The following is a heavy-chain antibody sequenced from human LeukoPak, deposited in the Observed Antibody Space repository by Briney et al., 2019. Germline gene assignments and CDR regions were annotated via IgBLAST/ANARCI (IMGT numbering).Heavy chain of an antibody. CDR2: IYNSGST. Sequence: PSETLSLTCTVSGGSISTYYWSWIRQPPGKGLEWIGYIYNSGSTNYHPSLKSRVTISVDTSKNQFSLKLSSVTAADTAVYYCARENSNSWYLDYWGQGTLVTVSS. J-gene: IGHJ4*02. D-gene: IGHD6-13*01. CDR1: GGSISTYY. V-gene: IGHV4-59*01. CDR3: ARENSNSWYLDY.